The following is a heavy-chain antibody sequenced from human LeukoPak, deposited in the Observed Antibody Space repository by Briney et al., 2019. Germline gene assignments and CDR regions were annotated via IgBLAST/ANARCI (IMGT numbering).Heavy chain of an antibody. Sequence: PSETLSLTCTVSGGSISSYYWSWIRQSPGKGLEWIGYIYYTGSTKYNPSLKSRVTVSVDTSKNQFSLELSSVTAADTAVYYCAGGLFMTSPSDYWGQETLVTVSS. CDR1: GGSISSYY. J-gene: IGHJ4*02. CDR3: AGGLFMTSPSDY. D-gene: IGHD3-16*01. CDR2: IYYTGST. V-gene: IGHV4-59*01.